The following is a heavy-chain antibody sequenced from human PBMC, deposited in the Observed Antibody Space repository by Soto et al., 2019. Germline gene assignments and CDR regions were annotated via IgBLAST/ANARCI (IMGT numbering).Heavy chain of an antibody. CDR1: GFTFSSYA. D-gene: IGHD3-22*01. V-gene: IGHV3-23*01. CDR3: AKAPRITMITDY. J-gene: IGHJ4*02. Sequence: EVQLLESGGGLVQPGGSLRLSCAASGFTFSSYAMSWVRQAPGKGLEWVSAISGSGGSTYYADSVKGRFTISRDNSKNTLYLQMNSMRAEDTAVYYCAKAPRITMITDYWGQGTLVTVSS. CDR2: ISGSGGST.